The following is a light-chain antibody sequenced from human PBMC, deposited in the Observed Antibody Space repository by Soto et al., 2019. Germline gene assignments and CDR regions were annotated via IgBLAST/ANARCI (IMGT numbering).Light chain of an antibody. Sequence: DIVLTQSPGTLSLSPGERATLSCRASQSVSSSYLAWYQQKPGQAPRLLIYGASSRATGIPDRFSGSGSGTDFTLTISRLEPEDFAVYYCQQYGSSLIFGQGTHWRLN. CDR2: GAS. J-gene: IGKJ5*01. V-gene: IGKV3-20*01. CDR3: QQYGSSLI. CDR1: QSVSSSY.